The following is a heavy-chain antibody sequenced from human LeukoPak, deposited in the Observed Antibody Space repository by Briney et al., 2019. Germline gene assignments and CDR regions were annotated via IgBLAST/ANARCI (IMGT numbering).Heavy chain of an antibody. D-gene: IGHD3-22*01. V-gene: IGHV3-23*01. CDR2: ISGSGGST. Sequence: HPGGSLRLSCAASGFTFSDAWMSWVRQAPGKGLEWVSAISGSGGSTYYADSVKGRFTISRDNSKNTLYLQMNSLRAEDTAVYYCAKDGDYYDSSGYYYEPTNFDYWGQGTLVTVSS. CDR1: GFTFSDAW. CDR3: AKDGDYYDSSGYYYEPTNFDY. J-gene: IGHJ4*02.